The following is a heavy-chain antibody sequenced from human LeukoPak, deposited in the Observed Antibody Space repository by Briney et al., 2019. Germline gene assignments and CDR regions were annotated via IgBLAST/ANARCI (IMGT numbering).Heavy chain of an antibody. CDR1: GGSISSGDYY. J-gene: IGHJ4*02. CDR3: ARSTYYDFVDY. V-gene: IGHV4-30-4*01. Sequence: PSETLSLTCTVSGGSISSGDYYWSWIRQPPEKGLEWIGYIYYSGSTYYNPSLKSRVTISVDTSKNQFSLKLSSVTAADTAVYYCARSTYYDFVDYWGQGTLVTVSS. CDR2: IYYSGST. D-gene: IGHD3-3*01.